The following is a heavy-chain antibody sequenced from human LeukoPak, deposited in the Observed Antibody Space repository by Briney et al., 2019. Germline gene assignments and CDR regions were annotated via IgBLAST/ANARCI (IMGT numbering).Heavy chain of an antibody. D-gene: IGHD2-2*01. J-gene: IGHJ4*02. Sequence: GGSLRLSCAASGFTFSSYAMSWVRQSPGRGLEWVSAISGGGGSTYYEDSVKGRFTISRDNSKNTLYLQMNSLRAEDTAVYYCAKVPRIVVVPAALYFDYWGQGTLVTVSS. CDR3: AKVPRIVVVPAALYFDY. V-gene: IGHV3-23*01. CDR2: ISGGGGST. CDR1: GFTFSSYA.